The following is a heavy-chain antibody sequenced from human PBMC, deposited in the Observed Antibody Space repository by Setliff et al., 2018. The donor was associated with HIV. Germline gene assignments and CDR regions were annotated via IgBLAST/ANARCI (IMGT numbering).Heavy chain of an antibody. CDR2: SYHSGST. CDR3: ARARLLWFGELSWFDP. CDR1: GGSISSGGYS. Sequence: SENLSLTCAVSGGSISSGGYSWSWIRQPPGKGLEWIGYSYHSGSTYYNPSLKSRVTISVDRSKNQFSLKLSSVTAADTAVYYCARARLLWFGELSWFDPWGQGALVAISS. V-gene: IGHV4-30-2*01. D-gene: IGHD3-10*01. J-gene: IGHJ5*02.